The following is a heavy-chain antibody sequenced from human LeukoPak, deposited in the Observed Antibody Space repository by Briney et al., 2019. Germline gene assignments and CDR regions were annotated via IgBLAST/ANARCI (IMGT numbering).Heavy chain of an antibody. Sequence: PGGSLRLSCAASGFTSSSYAMSWVRQAPGKGLEWVSAISGSGDGTYSTDSVKGRFTISRDNSKNTLYLQMNSLRAEDTAVYYCAKKVPANWGSYFDYWGQGTLVTVSS. CDR1: GFTSSSYA. CDR3: AKKVPANWGSYFDY. D-gene: IGHD7-27*01. V-gene: IGHV3-23*01. J-gene: IGHJ4*02. CDR2: ISGSGDGT.